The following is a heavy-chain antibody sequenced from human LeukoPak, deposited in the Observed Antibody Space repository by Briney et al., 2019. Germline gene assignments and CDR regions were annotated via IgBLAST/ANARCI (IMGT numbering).Heavy chain of an antibody. CDR3: ARDRSYGAFAS. CDR2: ITWNGGST. Sequence: PGGSLRLSCAASGFPFDDHGVNWVRQAPGEGLEWVSGITWNGGSTGYADSVKGRFTISRDNAKNSLYLQMSSLRAEDTALYYCARDRSYGAFASWGQGTLVTVSS. D-gene: IGHD1-26*01. J-gene: IGHJ4*02. CDR1: GFPFDDHG. V-gene: IGHV3-20*04.